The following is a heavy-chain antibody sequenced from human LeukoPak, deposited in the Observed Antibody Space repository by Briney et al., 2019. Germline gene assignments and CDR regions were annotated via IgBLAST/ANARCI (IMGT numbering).Heavy chain of an antibody. J-gene: IGHJ5*02. CDR1: GGSTSSSSYY. Sequence: SETLSLTCTVSGGSTSSSSYYWGWIRQPPGKGLEWIGSIYYSGSTYYNPSLKSRVTISVDTSKTQFSLKLSSVTAADTAVYYCASSAVRLNWFDPWGQGTLVTVSS. D-gene: IGHD3-10*01. CDR2: IYYSGST. CDR3: ASSAVRLNWFDP. V-gene: IGHV4-39*01.